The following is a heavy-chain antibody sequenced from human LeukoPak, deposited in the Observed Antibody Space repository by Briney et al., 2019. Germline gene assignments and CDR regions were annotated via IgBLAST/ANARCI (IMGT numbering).Heavy chain of an antibody. J-gene: IGHJ6*03. CDR1: GGSLGRSNTY. CDR3: ARHRGGGGYHYMDV. D-gene: IGHD2-21*01. Sequence: SDTLSLTCTVSGGSLGRSNTYWGWIRQTPGKGLEWLGTILHSGYTYNNPSLKSRVTMSVDSSKNQFSLSLSSVTVADTAVYFCARHRGGGGYHYMDVWGKGTTVIVSS. CDR2: ILHSGYT. V-gene: IGHV4-39*01.